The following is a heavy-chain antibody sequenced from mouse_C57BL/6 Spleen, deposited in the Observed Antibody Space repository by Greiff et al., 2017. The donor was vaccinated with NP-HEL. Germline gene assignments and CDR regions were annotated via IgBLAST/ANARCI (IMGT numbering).Heavy chain of an antibody. D-gene: IGHD1-1*01. V-gene: IGHV1-39*01. CDR1: GYSFNDYN. CDR3: ARECADYYGSSPGV. CDR2: IKPNYGTN. Sequence: EVQGVESGPELVKPGASVKISCKASGYSFNDYNMNWVKQRNGKSLEWIGVIKPNYGTNSYNQKFKGKATLTVDQSSSTAYIQLNSLTSEDSAVYYCARECADYYGSSPGVWGTGTTVTVSS. J-gene: IGHJ1*03.